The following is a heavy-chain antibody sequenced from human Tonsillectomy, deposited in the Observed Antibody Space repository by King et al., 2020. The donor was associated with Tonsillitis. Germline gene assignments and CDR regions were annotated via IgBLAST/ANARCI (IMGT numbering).Heavy chain of an antibody. Sequence: VQLVESGGGLVQPGGSLKLSYAASGFTLSDSHMHWVRQASGKGLEWVGHIRSKVNNYATAYAESVKGRFSISRDDSNNMAYLQMNSLKTEDTAVYYCSRQTSSVHDYWGQGILVTVSS. V-gene: IGHV3-73*02. J-gene: IGHJ4*02. CDR3: SRQTSSVHDY. CDR1: GFTLSDSH. CDR2: IRSKVNNYAT. D-gene: IGHD6-19*01.